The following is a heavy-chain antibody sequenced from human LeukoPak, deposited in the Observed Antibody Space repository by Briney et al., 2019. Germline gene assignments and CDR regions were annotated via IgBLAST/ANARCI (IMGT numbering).Heavy chain of an antibody. J-gene: IGHJ6*03. CDR3: ARDGYSGYELQGRILGYYYYYMDV. CDR2: ISSSSSYI. D-gene: IGHD5-12*01. V-gene: IGHV3-21*01. Sequence: GGSLRLSCAASGFTFSSYSLSWVRQAPGKGLEWVSSISSSSSYIYYADSVKGRFTISRDNAKKSLYLQMNSLRVEDTAVYYCARDGYSGYELQGRILGYYYYYMDVWGKGTTVTVSS. CDR1: GFTFSSYS.